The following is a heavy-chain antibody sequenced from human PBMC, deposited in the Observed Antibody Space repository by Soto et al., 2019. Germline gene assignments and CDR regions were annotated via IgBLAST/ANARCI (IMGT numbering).Heavy chain of an antibody. J-gene: IGHJ4*02. CDR1: GFTFSSYA. Sequence: PGGSLRLSCAASGFTFSSYAMSWVRQAPGKGLEWVSAISGSGGSTYYADSVKGRFTISRDNSKNTLYLQMNSLRAEDTAVYYCAKGRADIEGVVAATTVDYWGQGTRVTVSS. CDR2: ISGSGGST. CDR3: AKGRADIEGVVAATTVDY. V-gene: IGHV3-23*01. D-gene: IGHD2-15*01.